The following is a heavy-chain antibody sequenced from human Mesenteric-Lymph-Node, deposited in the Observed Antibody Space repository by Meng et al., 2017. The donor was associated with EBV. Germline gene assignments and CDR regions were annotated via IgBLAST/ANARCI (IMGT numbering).Heavy chain of an antibody. V-gene: IGHV3-21*01. CDR3: ARVDGDGYCSGGSCYSLDY. J-gene: IGHJ4*02. CDR1: GFTFSSYS. D-gene: IGHD2-15*01. CDR2: ISSSSSYI. Sequence: EVQLVESGXXLXKPGGXXRXXXXXXGFTFSSYSMNGVRQAPGKGLEWVSSISSSSSYIYYADSVKGRFTISRDNAKNSLYLQMNSLRAEDTAVYYCARVDGDGYCSGGSCYSLDYWGQGPLVTVYS.